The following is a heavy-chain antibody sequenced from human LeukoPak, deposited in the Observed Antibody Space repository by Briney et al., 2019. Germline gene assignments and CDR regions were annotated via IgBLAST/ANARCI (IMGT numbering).Heavy chain of an antibody. CDR2: IFPDDSDT. J-gene: IGHJ6*02. CDR3: ARGGAVGNSPYSMDV. Sequence: PGESLKISCKGSGYSFTSYWIGWVRQMPGKGLAWMGIIFPDDSDTRYSPSFEGQVTISAAKSTGTAYLQWSSLEASDTATYYCARGGAVGNSPYSMDVWGQGTRVTVSS. CDR1: GYSFTSYW. D-gene: IGHD1-26*01. V-gene: IGHV5-51*01.